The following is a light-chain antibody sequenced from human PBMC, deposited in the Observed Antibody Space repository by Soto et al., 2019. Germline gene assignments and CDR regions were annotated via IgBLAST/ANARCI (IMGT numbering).Light chain of an antibody. CDR3: MQALQTPWT. CDR1: QSLLHSNGYNY. V-gene: IGKV2-28*01. Sequence: DIVMTQSPLSLPVTPGEPASISCRSSQSLLHSNGYNYLDWYLQKPGQSPQLLIYLGSNRSSGVTDRFGGCGSGTDFTLKIRRVEAEDVGVYYCMQALQTPWTFGQGTNVEIK. CDR2: LGS. J-gene: IGKJ1*01.